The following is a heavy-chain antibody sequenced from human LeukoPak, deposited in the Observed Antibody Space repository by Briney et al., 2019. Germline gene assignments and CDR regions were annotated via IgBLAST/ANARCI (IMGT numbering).Heavy chain of an antibody. CDR3: ARNRNDYGDYVYDY. D-gene: IGHD4-17*01. V-gene: IGHV3-30*04. J-gene: IGHJ4*02. CDR2: ISYDGSNE. Sequence: SGGSLRLSCAASGFTFSSYVMHWVRQAPGKGLEWVAIISYDGSNEYYADSVKGRFTISRDNSKNTLYLQMNSLRAEDTAVYYCARNRNDYGDYVYDYWGQGTLVTVSS. CDR1: GFTFSSYV.